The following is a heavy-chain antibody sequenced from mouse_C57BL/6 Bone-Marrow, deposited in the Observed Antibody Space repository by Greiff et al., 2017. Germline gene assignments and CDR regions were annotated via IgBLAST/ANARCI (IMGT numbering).Heavy chain of an antibody. CDR2: INPYNGGT. D-gene: IGHD1-1*01. Sequence: VQLQQSGPVLVKPGASVKMSCKASGYTFTDYYMHWVKQRHGKSLEWIGVINPYNGGTSYNQKFKGKATLTVDKSSSTAYMELNSLTSEDAAVYCCARPSYYGSSYGFAYWGQGTLVTVSA. J-gene: IGHJ3*01. CDR1: GYTFTDYY. V-gene: IGHV1-19*01. CDR3: ARPSYYGSSYGFAY.